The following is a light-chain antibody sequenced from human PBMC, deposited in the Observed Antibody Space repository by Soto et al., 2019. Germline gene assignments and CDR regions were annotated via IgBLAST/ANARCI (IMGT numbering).Light chain of an antibody. CDR1: QGISSY. CDR2: AAS. CDR3: QQLNSYSCT. V-gene: IGKV1-9*01. J-gene: IGKJ5*01. Sequence: IQLTQSPSSLSASVGDRVTITCRASQGISSYLAWYQQKQGKAPKLLIYAASTLQSGVPSRFRGSGSWTDFTLPISRLQPEDFETYYCQQLNSYSCTFGQGTRLEIK.